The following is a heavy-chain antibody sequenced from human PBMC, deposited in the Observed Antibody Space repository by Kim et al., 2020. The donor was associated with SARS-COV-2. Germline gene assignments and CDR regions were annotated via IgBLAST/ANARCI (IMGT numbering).Heavy chain of an antibody. CDR3: ARNYYGWAFDMSYGWAFDY. V-gene: IGHV4-31*03. J-gene: IGHJ4*02. Sequence: SETLSLTCTVSGGSISSGGYYWSWIRQHPGKGLEWIGYIYYSGSTYYNPSLKSRVTISVDTSKNQFSLKLSSVTAADTAVYYCARNYYGWAFDMSYGWAFDYWGQGTLVTVSS. CDR1: GGSISSGGYY. CDR2: IYYSGST. D-gene: IGHD3-10*01.